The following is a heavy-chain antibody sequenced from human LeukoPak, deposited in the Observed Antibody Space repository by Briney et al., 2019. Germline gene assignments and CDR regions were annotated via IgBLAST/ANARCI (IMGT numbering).Heavy chain of an antibody. CDR2: IYTSGGT. Sequence: SETLSLTCTVSGGSISSYYWSWIRQPAGKGLEWIGRIYTSGGTNYNPSLKSRVTMSVDTSKNQFSLKLSSVTAADTAVYYCARAVGATPYYYYYYGMDVWGQGTTVTVSS. CDR3: ARAVGATPYYYYYYGMDV. J-gene: IGHJ6*02. V-gene: IGHV4-4*07. D-gene: IGHD1-26*01. CDR1: GGSISSYY.